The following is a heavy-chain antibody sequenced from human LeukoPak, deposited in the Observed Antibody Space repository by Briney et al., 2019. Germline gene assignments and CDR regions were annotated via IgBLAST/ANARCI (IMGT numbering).Heavy chain of an antibody. CDR1: GFPFSSFS. V-gene: IGHV3-48*02. CDR2: IGHDSSPI. CDR3: ARASRSGYDY. D-gene: IGHD3-22*01. J-gene: IGHJ4*02. Sequence: GGSLRLSCVASGFPFSSFSMNWVRQTPGKGLEWVSYIGHDSSPIYYADFVKGRFTMSRDNAKNSPYLQMKSLRDEDAAVYYCARASRSGYDYWGQGTLVTVSS.